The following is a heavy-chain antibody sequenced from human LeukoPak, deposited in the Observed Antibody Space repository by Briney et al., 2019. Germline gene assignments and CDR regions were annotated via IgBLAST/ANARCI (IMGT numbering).Heavy chain of an antibody. CDR1: GFTFSGSA. Sequence: GGSLRLSCAASGFTFSGSAMHWVRQASGKGLEWVGRIRSKANSYATTYAASVKGRFTISRDGSKNTANLQMNSLKTEDTAVYYCSRRYNGTTDWGQGTLVTVSS. V-gene: IGHV3-73*01. CDR2: IRSKANSYAT. J-gene: IGHJ4*02. CDR3: SRRYNGTTD. D-gene: IGHD1-26*01.